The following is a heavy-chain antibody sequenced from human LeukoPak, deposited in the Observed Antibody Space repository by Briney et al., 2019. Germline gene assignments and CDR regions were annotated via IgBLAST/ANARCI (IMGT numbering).Heavy chain of an antibody. J-gene: IGHJ6*03. Sequence: SVKVSCKASGGTFSSYAISWVRQAPGQGLEWMGGIIPILGTANYAQKFQGRVTITADESTSTAYMGLSSLRSEDTAVYYCARARKVAGNYYYYMDVWGKGTTVTVSS. CDR1: GGTFSSYA. V-gene: IGHV1-69*13. CDR2: IIPILGTA. D-gene: IGHD6-19*01. CDR3: ARARKVAGNYYYYMDV.